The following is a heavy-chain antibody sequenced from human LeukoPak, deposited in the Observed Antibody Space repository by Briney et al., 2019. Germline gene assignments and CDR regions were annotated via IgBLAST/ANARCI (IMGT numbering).Heavy chain of an antibody. V-gene: IGHV3-21*01. Sequence: AGGSLRLSCAASGFTFSSYAMSWVRQAPGKGLEWVSSISSSSSYIYYADSVKGRFTISRDNAKNSLYLQMNSLRAEDTAVYYCARASIVPTHYWGQGTLVTVSS. D-gene: IGHD2-21*01. J-gene: IGHJ4*02. CDR2: ISSSSSYI. CDR3: ARASIVPTHY. CDR1: GFTFSSYA.